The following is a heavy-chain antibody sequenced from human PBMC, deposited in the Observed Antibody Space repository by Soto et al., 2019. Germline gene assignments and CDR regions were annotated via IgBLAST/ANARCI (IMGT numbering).Heavy chain of an antibody. Sequence: LSLTCAVSGGSISSGGYSWSWIRQPPGKGLEWIGYIYHSGSTYYNPSLKSRVTISVDRSKNQFSLKLSSVTAADTAVYYCASSVRIPTVINYWGQGTLVTVSS. CDR3: ASSVRIPTVINY. CDR1: GGSISSGGYS. J-gene: IGHJ4*02. V-gene: IGHV4-30-2*01. D-gene: IGHD4-17*01. CDR2: IYHSGST.